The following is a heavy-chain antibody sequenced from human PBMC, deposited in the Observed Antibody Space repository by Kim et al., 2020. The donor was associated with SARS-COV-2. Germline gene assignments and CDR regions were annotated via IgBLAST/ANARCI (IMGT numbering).Heavy chain of an antibody. CDR3: AREVTPITIFGVVTYSYYYYYRMDV. Sequence: ASVKVSCKASGYTFTSYYMHWVRQAPGQGLEWMGRINPNSGSTNYAQKFQGRVTMTRDTSTSTAYMELSSLRSDDTAVYYCAREVTPITIFGVVTYSYYYYYRMDVWGKGTTVTVSS. V-gene: IGHV1-2*06. CDR1: GYTFTSYY. CDR2: INPNSGST. J-gene: IGHJ6*04. D-gene: IGHD3-3*01.